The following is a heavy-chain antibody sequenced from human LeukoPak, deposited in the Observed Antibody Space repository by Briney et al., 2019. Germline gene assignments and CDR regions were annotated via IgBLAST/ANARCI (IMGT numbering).Heavy chain of an antibody. D-gene: IGHD6-6*01. CDR1: GFTFSDYY. V-gene: IGHV3-11*04. Sequence: GGSLRLSCAASGFTFSDYYMSWIRQAPGKGLEWVSYISSSGSTIYYADSVKGRFTISRDNAKNSLYLQMNSLRAEDTAVYYCARGSIRGSSTFHVDYWGQGTLVTVSS. CDR2: ISSSGSTI. CDR3: ARGSIRGSSTFHVDY. J-gene: IGHJ4*02.